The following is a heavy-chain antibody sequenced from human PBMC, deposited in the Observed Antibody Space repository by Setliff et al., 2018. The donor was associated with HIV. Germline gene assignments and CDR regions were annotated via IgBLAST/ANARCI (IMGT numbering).Heavy chain of an antibody. CDR2: ISPDGSAT. Sequence: GGSLRLSCAASGFTFSSAWMGWVRQAPAKGLEWVANISPDGSATYYVDSVKGRFTISRDNSKNSLYLQMNSLRAEDTAVYYCAGVWEGWFHYYYYYYMDVWGKGTTVTVSS. J-gene: IGHJ6*03. D-gene: IGHD6-19*01. CDR1: GFTFSSAW. V-gene: IGHV3-7*01. CDR3: AGVWEGWFHYYYYYYMDV.